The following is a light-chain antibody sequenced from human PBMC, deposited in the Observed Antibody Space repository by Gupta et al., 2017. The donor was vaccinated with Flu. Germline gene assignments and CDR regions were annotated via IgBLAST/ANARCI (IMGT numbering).Light chain of an antibody. Sequence: SALTQPASVSGSPGQSITISCTGTSSDIGGYNYVSWYQQHPGKTHNLMIYEVTNRPAGVSTRFSGSKSGNTASLTISGLQAEDEADYFCGSYTSSSTWVFGGGTKLTVL. J-gene: IGLJ3*02. CDR3: GSYTSSSTWV. CDR1: SSDIGGYNY. CDR2: EVT. V-gene: IGLV2-14*01.